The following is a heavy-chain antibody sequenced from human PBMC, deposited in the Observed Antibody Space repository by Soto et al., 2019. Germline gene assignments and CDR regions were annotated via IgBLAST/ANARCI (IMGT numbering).Heavy chain of an antibody. V-gene: IGHV1-3*05. J-gene: IGHJ4*02. CDR3: ARAVTTIYFDH. D-gene: IGHD4-17*01. CDR2: INAGNGNT. Sequence: QVQLVQSGAEEKKPGASVKVSCKASGYTFTNYAIHWVRQAPGQRLEWMGWINAGNGNTKYSQKFQGRVTITRDTSASTAYMELSSLRSEDTAVFYCARAVTTIYFDHWGQRTQVTVSS. CDR1: GYTFTNYA.